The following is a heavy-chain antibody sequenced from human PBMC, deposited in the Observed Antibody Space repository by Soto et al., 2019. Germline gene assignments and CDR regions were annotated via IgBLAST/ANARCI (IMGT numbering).Heavy chain of an antibody. CDR2: ISYDGSNK. V-gene: IGHV3-30-3*01. Sequence: QVQLVESGGGVVQPGRSLRLSCAASGFTFSSYAMHWVRQAPGKGLEWVAVISYDGSNKYYADSVKGRFTISRDNSKNTLYLQMNSLRAEDTAVYYCAGTERNWNYGFPTYYYYGMDVWGQGTTVTVSS. CDR3: AGTERNWNYGFPTYYYYGMDV. J-gene: IGHJ6*02. D-gene: IGHD1-7*01. CDR1: GFTFSSYA.